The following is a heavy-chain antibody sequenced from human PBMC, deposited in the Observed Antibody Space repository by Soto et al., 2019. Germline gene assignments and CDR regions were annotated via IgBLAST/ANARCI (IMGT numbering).Heavy chain of an antibody. V-gene: IGHV4-39*01. CDR3: ARNQPQRYCSGGTCRPAYGMDV. J-gene: IGHJ6*02. D-gene: IGHD2-15*01. CDR2: IYYSGDT. CDR1: GGSISSDSFY. Sequence: PSETLSLTCTVSGGSISSDSFYWAWTRQPPGKGLEWIGIIYYSGDTSYNPSLAGRLTMSVDASNQFSLTLRSVTAADTALYYCARNQPQRYCSGGTCRPAYGMDVWGQGTTVTVSS.